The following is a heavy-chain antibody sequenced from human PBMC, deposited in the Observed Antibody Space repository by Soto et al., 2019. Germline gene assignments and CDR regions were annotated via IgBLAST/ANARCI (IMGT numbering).Heavy chain of an antibody. CDR3: ARVFGLAAAENWFDP. D-gene: IGHD6-13*01. CDR2: TYYRSKWHN. Sequence: SQTLSLTCAISGDSVSSNSAAWNWIRQSPSRGLEWLGRTYYRSKWHNDYAVSVKSRITINPDTSKNQFSLQLNSVTPEDTAVYYCARVFGLAAAENWFDPWGQGTLVTVSS. CDR1: GDSVSSNSAA. J-gene: IGHJ5*02. V-gene: IGHV6-1*01.